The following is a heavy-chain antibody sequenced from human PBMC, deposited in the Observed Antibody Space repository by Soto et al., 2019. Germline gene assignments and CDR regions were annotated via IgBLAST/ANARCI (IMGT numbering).Heavy chain of an antibody. CDR1: GFTFDDYG. Sequence: GGSLRLSCAASGFTFDDYGMSWVRQAPGKGLEWVSSINWNGASAGYADSVKGRFTISRGNSENTLYLQVNGLRADDTALYFCARMNYGDYALYYFDFWGQGTLVTVSS. CDR3: ARMNYGDYALYYFDF. J-gene: IGHJ4*02. V-gene: IGHV3-20*04. D-gene: IGHD4-17*01. CDR2: INWNGASA.